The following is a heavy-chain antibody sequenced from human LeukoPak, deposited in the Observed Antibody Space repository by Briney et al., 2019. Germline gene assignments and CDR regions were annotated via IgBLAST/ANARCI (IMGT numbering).Heavy chain of an antibody. Sequence: GGSLRLSCAASGFTFTYFAMHWVRQAPGKGLEWVAYIRYDGAVKHHADFAKGRFTISRDDTKNTLSLQMDGLRTEDTAMYYCAKDGSWSYYDWGQGTQVTVSS. CDR2: IRYDGAVK. CDR3: AKDGSWSYYD. D-gene: IGHD3-10*01. V-gene: IGHV3-30*02. J-gene: IGHJ4*02. CDR1: GFTFTYFA.